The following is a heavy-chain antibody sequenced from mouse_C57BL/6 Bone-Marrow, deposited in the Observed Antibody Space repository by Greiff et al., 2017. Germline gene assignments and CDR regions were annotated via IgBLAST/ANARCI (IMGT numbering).Heavy chain of an antibody. J-gene: IGHJ3*01. V-gene: IGHV1-4*01. CDR2: INPSSGYT. CDR3: GGGERRGFAY. CDR1: GYTFTSYT. Sequence: QVQLKQSGAELARPGASVKMSCKASGYTFTSYTMHWVKQRPGQGLEWIGYINPSSGYTKYNQKFKDKATLTADKSSSPAYMQLSSLTSEDSAVYYGGGGERRGFAYWGRGTLVTVSA.